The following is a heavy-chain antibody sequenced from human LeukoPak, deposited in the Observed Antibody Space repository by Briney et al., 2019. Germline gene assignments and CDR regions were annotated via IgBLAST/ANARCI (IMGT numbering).Heavy chain of an antibody. J-gene: IGHJ4*02. CDR1: GGSISGYY. V-gene: IGHV4-34*01. CDR3: ARARETEAIDY. Sequence: SETLSLTCTVSGGSISGYYWSWIRQPPGKGLEWIGEVNHSGRTNYNPSLKSRVTVSADTSKNQFSLRLTSVTAADMALYYCARARETEAIDYWGRGTRVTVSS. CDR2: VNHSGRT. D-gene: IGHD6-25*01.